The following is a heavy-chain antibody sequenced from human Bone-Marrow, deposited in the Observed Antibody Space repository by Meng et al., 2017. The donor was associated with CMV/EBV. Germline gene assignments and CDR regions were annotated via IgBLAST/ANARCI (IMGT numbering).Heavy chain of an antibody. CDR1: GFTFSRNY. V-gene: IGHV3-66*04. J-gene: IGHJ4*02. Sequence: GESLKISCAACGFTFSRNYMSWVRQAPGKGLEWVSVIYSGGSTYYADSVKGRFTISRDNSKNTLYLQMNSPRAEDTAVYYCAKHLRPGVYYFDYWGQGTLVTVSS. CDR2: IYSGGST. CDR3: AKHLRPGVYYFDY. D-gene: IGHD2-8*01.